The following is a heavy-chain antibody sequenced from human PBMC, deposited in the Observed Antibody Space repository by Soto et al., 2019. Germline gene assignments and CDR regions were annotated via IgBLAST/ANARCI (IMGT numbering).Heavy chain of an antibody. CDR1: GGSISSSSYY. CDR3: ASHVEYSSGWLDY. CDR2: IYYSGST. V-gene: IGHV4-39*01. J-gene: IGHJ4*02. D-gene: IGHD6-19*01. Sequence: QLQLQESGPGLVKPSETLSLTCTVSGGSISSSSYYWGWIRQPPGKGLEWIGSIYYSGSTYYNPSLKSRVTISVDTSKNQFSLKLSSVTAADTAVYYCASHVEYSSGWLDYWGQGTLVTVSS.